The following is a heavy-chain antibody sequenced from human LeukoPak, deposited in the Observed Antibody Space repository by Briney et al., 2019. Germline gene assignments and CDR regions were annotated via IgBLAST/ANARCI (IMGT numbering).Heavy chain of an antibody. V-gene: IGHV1-46*01. J-gene: IGHJ4*02. CDR2: INPSGGST. D-gene: IGHD6-19*01. CDR1: GYTFTSYY. Sequence: ASVKVSCKASGYTFTSYYMHWVRQAPGQGLEWMGIINPSGGSTSYAQKFQGRVTMTRDMSTSTVYMELSSLRSEDTAVYYCAREWLDPGSAGYFDYWGQGTLVTVSS. CDR3: AREWLDPGSAGYFDY.